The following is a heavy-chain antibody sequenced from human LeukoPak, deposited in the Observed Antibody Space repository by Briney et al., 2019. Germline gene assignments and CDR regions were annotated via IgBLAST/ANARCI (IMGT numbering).Heavy chain of an antibody. J-gene: IGHJ4*02. Sequence: GGSLRLSCAASGFTFSSCSMNWVRQAPGKGLEWVSSISSSSSYIYYADSVKGRFTISRDNAKNSLYLQMNSLRAEDTAVYYCARGIAAAWVSSYYFDYWGQGTLVTVSS. CDR1: GFTFSSCS. D-gene: IGHD6-13*01. CDR2: ISSSSSYI. CDR3: ARGIAAAWVSSYYFDY. V-gene: IGHV3-21*01.